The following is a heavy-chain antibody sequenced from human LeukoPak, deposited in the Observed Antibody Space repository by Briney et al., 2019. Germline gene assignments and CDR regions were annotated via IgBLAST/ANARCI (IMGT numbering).Heavy chain of an antibody. V-gene: IGHV1-46*01. CDR2: INPSGGST. CDR1: GYTFTSYY. Sequence: ASVKVSCKASGYTFTSYYMHWVRQAPGQGLEWMGIINPSGGSTSYAQKFQGRVTMTRDTSTSTVYMELSSLKSDDTAVYYCARETVVSTAMLSLDYWGQETLVTVSS. D-gene: IGHD5-18*01. J-gene: IGHJ4*02. CDR3: ARETVVSTAMLSLDY.